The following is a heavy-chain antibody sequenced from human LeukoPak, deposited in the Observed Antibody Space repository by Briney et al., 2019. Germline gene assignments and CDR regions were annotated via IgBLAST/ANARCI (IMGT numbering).Heavy chain of an antibody. V-gene: IGHV4-59*08. CDR3: ARHYYSSSDYFYFDY. CDR1: GGSISGFY. D-gene: IGHD3-22*01. CDR2: IYYSGST. Sequence: SETLSLTCTVSGGSISGFYRSWIRQPPGKGLQYIGYIYYSGSTNYNPSLKSRLTISVDTSKNQFSLRLSSVTAADTAVYYCARHYYSSSDYFYFDYWGPGTLVTVSS. J-gene: IGHJ4*02.